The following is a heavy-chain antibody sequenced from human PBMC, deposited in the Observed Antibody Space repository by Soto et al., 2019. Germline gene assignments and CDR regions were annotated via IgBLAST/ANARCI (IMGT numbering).Heavy chain of an antibody. Sequence: PVESLSISWKGYGYSCTAYVSNWVRQMPGKGLEWMGRIDPSDSYTNYSPSFQGHVTISADKSISTAYLQWSSLKASDTAVYYCAKNADFWSWGMDVWGQGTTVNGSS. CDR2: IDPSDSYT. J-gene: IGHJ6*02. D-gene: IGHD3-3*01. CDR1: GYSCTAYV. CDR3: AKNADFWSWGMDV. V-gene: IGHV5-10-1*01.